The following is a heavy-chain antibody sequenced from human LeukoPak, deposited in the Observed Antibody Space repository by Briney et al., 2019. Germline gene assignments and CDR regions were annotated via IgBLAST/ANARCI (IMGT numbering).Heavy chain of an antibody. CDR2: INHSGST. J-gene: IGHJ3*02. Sequence: SETLSLTCAVYGGSFSGYYWSWIRQPPGKGLEWIGEINHSGSTNYNPSLKSRVTISVDTSKNQFSLKLSSVTAADTAVYYCAGLHDAFDIWGQGTMVTVSS. CDR3: AGLHDAFDI. CDR1: GGSFSGYY. V-gene: IGHV4-34*03.